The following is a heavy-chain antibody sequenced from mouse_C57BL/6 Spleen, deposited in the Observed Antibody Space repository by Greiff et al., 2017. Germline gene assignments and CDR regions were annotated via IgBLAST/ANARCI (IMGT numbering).Heavy chain of an antibody. D-gene: IGHD1-1*01. V-gene: IGHV2-5*01. CDR3: AKGNGGSSHYYAMDY. CDR2: IWRGGST. Sequence: VKLVESGPGLVQPSQSLSITCTVSGFSLTSYGVHWVRQSPGKGLEWLGVIWRGGSTDYNAAFMSRLSITKDNSKSQVFFKMNSLQADDTAIYYCAKGNGGSSHYYAMDYWGQGTSVTVSS. J-gene: IGHJ4*01. CDR1: GFSLTSYG.